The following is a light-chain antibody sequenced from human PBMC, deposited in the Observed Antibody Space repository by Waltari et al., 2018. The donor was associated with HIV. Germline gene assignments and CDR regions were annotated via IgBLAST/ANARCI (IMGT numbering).Light chain of an antibody. V-gene: IGLV3-21*02. CDR2: DDS. Sequence: SYVLTQPPSVSVAPGQTARITCGGSRMGSKSVHWYQQKPGQAPVLVVQDDSDRPSRIPERFSGSNSGDTATLAISKVEAGDEADYYCQVWEITDDHVVFGGGTKLTVL. CDR3: QVWEITDDHVV. CDR1: RMGSKS. J-gene: IGLJ2*01.